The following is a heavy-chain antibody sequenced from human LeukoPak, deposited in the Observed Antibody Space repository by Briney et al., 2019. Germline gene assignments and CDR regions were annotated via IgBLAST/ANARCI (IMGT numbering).Heavy chain of an antibody. CDR1: GFSFSTYG. V-gene: IGHV3-33*07. J-gene: IGHJ4*02. CDR2: VWYDGSNK. Sequence: GGSLRLSCAASGFSFSTYGMNWVRQAPGKGLEWVAVVWYDGSNKHYGDSVKGRFTISRDNSKNTLYLQMKSLRAEDPAVYDFXXXXXXVXXGXYXHFDSXXQGTLVTVSS. CDR3: XXXXXXVXXGXYXHFDS.